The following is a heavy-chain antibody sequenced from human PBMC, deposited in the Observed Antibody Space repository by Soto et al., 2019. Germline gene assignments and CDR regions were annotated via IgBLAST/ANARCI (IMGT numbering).Heavy chain of an antibody. D-gene: IGHD6-13*01. V-gene: IGHV4-31*03. CDR2: IYYSGST. CDR3: ARYSSWTHYYFDY. CDR1: GGSISSGGYY. J-gene: IGHJ4*02. Sequence: SETLSLTCTVSGGSISSGGYYWSWIRQHPGKGLEWIGYIYYSGSTYYNPSLKSRVTISVDTSKNQFSLKLSSVTAADTAVYYCARYSSWTHYYFDYWGQGTLVTVSS.